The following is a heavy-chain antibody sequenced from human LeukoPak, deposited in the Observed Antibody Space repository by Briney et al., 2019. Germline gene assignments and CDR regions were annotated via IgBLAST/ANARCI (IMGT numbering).Heavy chain of an antibody. CDR2: IKQDGSEK. V-gene: IGHV3-7*04. J-gene: IGHJ4*02. Sequence: GGSLRLSCAASGFTFSRFWMGWVRQAPGKGLEWVANIKQDGSEKYYVDPVKGRFTISRDNAKNSLYLQMNSLRAEDTAVFYCARDGTYTDYDPDFDIWGQGTLVTVSS. CDR1: GFTFSRFW. D-gene: IGHD5-12*01. CDR3: ARDGTYTDYDPDFDI.